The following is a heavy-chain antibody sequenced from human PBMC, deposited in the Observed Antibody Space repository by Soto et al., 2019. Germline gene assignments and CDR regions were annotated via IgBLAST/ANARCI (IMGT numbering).Heavy chain of an antibody. V-gene: IGHV3-23*01. Sequence: EVQLLESGGTLVQPGVSLRLSCEVTGFSFSSFAMNWVRQAPGEGLEWVSSNRGTATSYSDSVKGRFTISSDNSKNTVYGQMTTLRGEDTAVYYCANCSVLRTATGGWCNGFDPWGQGTLVIVSS. J-gene: IGHJ5*02. CDR1: GFSFSSFA. D-gene: IGHD2-21*01. CDR3: ANCSVLRTATGGWCNGFDP. CDR2: NRGTAT.